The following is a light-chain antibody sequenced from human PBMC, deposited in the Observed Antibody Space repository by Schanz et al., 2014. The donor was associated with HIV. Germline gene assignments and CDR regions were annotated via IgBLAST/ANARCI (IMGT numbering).Light chain of an antibody. CDR3: AAWDDSLKSYV. CDR1: SSNVGNNV. V-gene: IGLV1-44*01. J-gene: IGLJ1*01. CDR2: TNN. Sequence: QSVLTQPPSASGTPGQRVAISCSGGSSNVGNNVVNWYQQLPGTAPRLLIHTNNQRPSGVPDRFSGSKSGTSASLAISGLQSGDEAEYYCAAWDDSLKSYVFGTGTKLTVL.